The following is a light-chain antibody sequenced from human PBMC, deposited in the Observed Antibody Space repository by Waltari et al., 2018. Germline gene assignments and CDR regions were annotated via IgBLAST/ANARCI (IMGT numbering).Light chain of an antibody. CDR3: SSYTTSKTWV. J-gene: IGLJ3*02. V-gene: IGLV2-14*03. CDR1: RGDVGSSNY. CDR2: DVG. Sequence: QSALTQPASVSGSPGQSVIISCTGSRGDVGSSNYVSWYQQRPGKTPKVIIYDVGVRPPGISNRFSGSKSDNTASLTISGLQAEDEADYFCSSYTTSKTWVFGGGTRVIVL.